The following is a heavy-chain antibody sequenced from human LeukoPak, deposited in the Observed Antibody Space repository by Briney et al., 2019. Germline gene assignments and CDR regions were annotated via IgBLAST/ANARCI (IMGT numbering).Heavy chain of an antibody. V-gene: IGHV3-48*04. CDR3: ARFGFGVYSYYYYYMDV. J-gene: IGHJ6*03. D-gene: IGHD3-10*01. Sequence: GGSLRLSCAASGFTFSSYSMNWVRQAPGKGLEWVSYISSSGSTIYYADSVKGRFTISRDNAKNSLYLQMNSLRAEDTAVYYCARFGFGVYSYYYYYMDVWGKGTTVTISS. CDR1: GFTFSSYS. CDR2: ISSSGSTI.